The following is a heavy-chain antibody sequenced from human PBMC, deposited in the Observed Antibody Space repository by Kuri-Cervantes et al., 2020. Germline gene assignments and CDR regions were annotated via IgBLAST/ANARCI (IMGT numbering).Heavy chain of an antibody. CDR2: IWYDGSNK. CDR3: ARRFDL. Sequence: GESLKISCAASGFTFSSYGMHWVRQAPGKGLEWVAVIWYDGSNKYYADSVKGRFTISRDNAKNSLYLQMNSLRAEDTALYYCARRFDLWGQGTMVTVSS. V-gene: IGHV3-33*01. CDR1: GFTFSSYG. J-gene: IGHJ3*01.